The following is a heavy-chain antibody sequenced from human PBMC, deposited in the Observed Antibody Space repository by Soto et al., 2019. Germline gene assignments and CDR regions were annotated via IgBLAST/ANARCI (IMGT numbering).Heavy chain of an antibody. D-gene: IGHD3-22*01. CDR1: GGTFSSYA. CDR2: IIPIFGTA. CDR3: ARAYYYDSSGTDAFDI. Sequence: ASVKVSCKASGGTFSSYAISWVRQAPGQGLEWMGGIIPIFGTANYAQKFQGRVTITADESTSTAYMELSSLRSEDTAVYYCARAYYYDSSGTDAFDIWGQGTMVTVSS. V-gene: IGHV1-69*13. J-gene: IGHJ3*02.